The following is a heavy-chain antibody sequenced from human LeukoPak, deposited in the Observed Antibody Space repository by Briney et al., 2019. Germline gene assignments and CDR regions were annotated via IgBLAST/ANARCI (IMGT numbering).Heavy chain of an antibody. CDR2: IRSKANSYAT. CDR3: TRDYGVLFDY. J-gene: IGHJ4*02. D-gene: IGHD4-17*01. V-gene: IGHV3-73*01. Sequence: GGSLRLSCAASGFTFSSYAMSWVRQAPGKGLEWVGRIRSKANSYATAYAASVKGRFTISRDDSKNTAYLQMNSLKTEDTAVYYCTRDYGVLFDYWGQGTLVTVSS. CDR1: GFTFSSYA.